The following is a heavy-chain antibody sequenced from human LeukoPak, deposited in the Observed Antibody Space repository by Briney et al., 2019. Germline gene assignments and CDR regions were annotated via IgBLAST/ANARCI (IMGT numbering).Heavy chain of an antibody. J-gene: IGHJ5*02. Sequence: GGSLRLSCVASGVNFSTYAMKWVRQVPGKGLEWVSLISNSGSTTYHADSVKGRFTISRDNSKNTLYLQMNSLSAEDSAVYYCAKRPNNWFDPWGQGTLVTVSS. CDR1: GVNFSTYA. V-gene: IGHV3-23*01. CDR3: AKRPNNWFDP. CDR2: ISNSGSTT.